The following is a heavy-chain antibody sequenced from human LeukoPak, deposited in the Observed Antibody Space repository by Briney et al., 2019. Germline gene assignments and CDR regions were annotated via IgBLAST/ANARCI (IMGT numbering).Heavy chain of an antibody. CDR2: ISAYNGNT. V-gene: IGHV1-18*01. D-gene: IGHD3-22*01. CDR1: GYTNTSYG. CDR3: ARDGYDSSGYYPFDY. Sequence: ASVKVSCKASGYTNTSYGISWVRQAAGQGLEWMGGISAYNGNTNYAQKLQGRVTMTTDTSTSTAYMELRSLRSDDTAVYYCARDGYDSSGYYPFDYWGQGTLVTVSS. J-gene: IGHJ4*02.